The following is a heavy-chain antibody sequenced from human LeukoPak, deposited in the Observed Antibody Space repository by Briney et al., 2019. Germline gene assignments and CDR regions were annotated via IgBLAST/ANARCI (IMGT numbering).Heavy chain of an antibody. V-gene: IGHV4-39*01. D-gene: IGHD3-3*01. CDR1: GGSTRSTSYY. CDR2: IYYSGST. Sequence: SETLSLTCTVSGGSTRSTSYYWGWIRQPPGKGLEWIGSIYYSGSTYYNPSLKSRVTISADTSKNQFSLKLSSVTAADTAVYYCGRLFYDFWSGHYYYYMDVWGKGTTVTVSS. J-gene: IGHJ6*03. CDR3: GRLFYDFWSGHYYYYMDV.